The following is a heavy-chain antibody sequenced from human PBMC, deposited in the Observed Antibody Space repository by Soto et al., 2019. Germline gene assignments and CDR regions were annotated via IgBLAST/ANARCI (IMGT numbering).Heavy chain of an antibody. CDR3: AKGRSYYYYYGVDV. V-gene: IGHV3-48*01. Sequence: GGSLRLSCADSGFTFNNENMNWVRQAPGRGLEWISFISSDSNVIYYADSVKGRFTISRDNAKNSLYLQMNSLRAEDTALYYCAKGRSYYYYYGVDVWGQGTTVTVSS. CDR2: ISSDSNVI. J-gene: IGHJ6*02. CDR1: GFTFNNEN.